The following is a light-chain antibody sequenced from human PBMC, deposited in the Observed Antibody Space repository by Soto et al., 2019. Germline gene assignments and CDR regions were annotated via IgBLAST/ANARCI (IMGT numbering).Light chain of an antibody. Sequence: QSALTQPASVSGSPGQSIAISCTGTSSDIGAYNYVSWYQQYPGKAPKLMIYDVSNRPSGVSDRFSGSKSGNTASLTISGIQAEDEAEYYCSSFTSSSTYVFGTATKLTVL. J-gene: IGLJ1*01. CDR2: DVS. V-gene: IGLV2-14*01. CDR3: SSFTSSSTYV. CDR1: SSDIGAYNY.